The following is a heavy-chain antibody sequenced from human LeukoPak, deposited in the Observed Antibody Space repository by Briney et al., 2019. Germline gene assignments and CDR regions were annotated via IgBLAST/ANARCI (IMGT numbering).Heavy chain of an antibody. CDR1: GFTFSSYG. D-gene: IGHD5-24*01. CDR2: ISPNGVIT. CDR3: AKDDAWLQFGD. Sequence: GGSLRLSCAASGFTFSSYGMHWVRQAPGKGLEWVSGISPNGVITYYADSVKGRFTISRDNSKGTVYLQMNSLRPEDTAVYYCAKDDAWLQFGDWGRGTLVTISS. J-gene: IGHJ4*02. V-gene: IGHV3-23*01.